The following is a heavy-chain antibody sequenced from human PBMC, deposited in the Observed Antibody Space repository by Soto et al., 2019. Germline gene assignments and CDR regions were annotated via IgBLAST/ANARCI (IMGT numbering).Heavy chain of an antibody. J-gene: IGHJ5*02. CDR3: ARHGSDRGCFFFAP. D-gene: IGHD6-19*01. Sequence: SETLSLTCSLSGGAIGGYYWSWIRQPPGKALEWIGYVSYSGSTDYHPSLKSRVSISIDTSKNQFSLKMISVTAADTAVYYCARHGSDRGCFFFAPGGQGALVTVPS. V-gene: IGHV4-59*08. CDR2: VSYSGST. CDR1: GGAIGGYY.